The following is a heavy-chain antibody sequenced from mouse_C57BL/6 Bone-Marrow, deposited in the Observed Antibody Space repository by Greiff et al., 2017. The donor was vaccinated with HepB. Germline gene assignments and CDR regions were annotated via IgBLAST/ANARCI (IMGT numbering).Heavy chain of an antibody. CDR2: ISDGGSYT. CDR1: GFTFSSYA. Sequence: EVKVVESGGGLVKPGGSLKLSCAASGFTFSSYAMSWVRQTPEKRLEWVATISDGGSYTYYPDNVKGRFTISRDNAKNNLYLQMSHLKSEDTAMYYCARDPRGYFDYCGQGTTLTVSS. J-gene: IGHJ2*01. CDR3: ARDPRGYFDY. V-gene: IGHV5-4*01.